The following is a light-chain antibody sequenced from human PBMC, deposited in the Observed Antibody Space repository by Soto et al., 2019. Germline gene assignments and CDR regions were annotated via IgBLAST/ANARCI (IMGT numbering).Light chain of an antibody. V-gene: IGLV2-14*01. CDR3: SSYPSSSTQV. CDR2: DVS. CDR1: SSDVGGYNY. Sequence: QSVLTQPASVSGSPGQSITISCTGTSSDVGGYNYVSWYQQHPGKAPKLMIYDVSNRPSGVSNRFSGSKSGNTASLTISGLQAEYEADYYCSSYPSSSTQVFGTGTKVTVL. J-gene: IGLJ1*01.